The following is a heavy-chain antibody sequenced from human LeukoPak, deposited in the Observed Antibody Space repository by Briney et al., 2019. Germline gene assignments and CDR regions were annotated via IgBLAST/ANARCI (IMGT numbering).Heavy chain of an antibody. Sequence: TSETLSLTCTVSGGSISSYYWSWIRQPPGKGLEWIAYIYHSGSTNYNPSLKSRVTISLDTSKNQFSLQLSSVTAADTAVYYCALLDNYVFDPWGQGILVTVSS. CDR1: GGSISSYY. V-gene: IGHV4-59*01. J-gene: IGHJ5*02. D-gene: IGHD5-24*01. CDR2: IYHSGST. CDR3: ALLDNYVFDP.